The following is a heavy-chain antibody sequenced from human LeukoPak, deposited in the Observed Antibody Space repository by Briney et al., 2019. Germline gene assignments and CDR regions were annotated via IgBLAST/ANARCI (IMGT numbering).Heavy chain of an antibody. CDR1: GGSISDSDYH. CDR2: IYYSGST. CDR3: TRDGPRSSGYPDN. J-gene: IGHJ4*02. V-gene: IGHV4-39*07. Sequence: PSETLSLTCTVSGGSISDSDYHWGWIRQPPGKGLEWIGSIYYSGSTYYNPSLKSRVTISVDTSKNQFSLKLSSVTAADTAVYYCTRDGPRSSGYPDNWGQGTLVTVSS. D-gene: IGHD3-22*01.